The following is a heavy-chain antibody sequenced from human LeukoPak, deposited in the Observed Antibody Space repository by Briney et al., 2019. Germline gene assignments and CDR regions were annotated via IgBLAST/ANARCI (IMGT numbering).Heavy chain of an antibody. D-gene: IGHD2-15*01. V-gene: IGHV7-4-1*02. CDR1: GYTFTNYG. J-gene: IGHJ6*02. CDR2: INTNTGNP. Sequence: ASVKVSCKASGYTFTNYGVTWVRQAPGQGLEWMGWINTNTGNPTYAQGFTGRFVFSLDTSVSTAYLQISSLKAEDTAVYYCARDSGYCSGGSCYKSPSVYYYYGMDVWGQGTTVTVSS. CDR3: ARDSGYCSGGSCYKSPSVYYYYGMDV.